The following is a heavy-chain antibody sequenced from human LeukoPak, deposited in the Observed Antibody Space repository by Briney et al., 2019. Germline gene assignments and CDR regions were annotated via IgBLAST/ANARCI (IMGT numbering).Heavy chain of an antibody. CDR2: IYDSGRT. CDR1: GDFISNCY. D-gene: IGHD5-12*01. J-gene: IGHJ4*02. CDR3: ARGGNGIPFGY. V-gene: IGHV4-59*01. Sequence: RHSETLSLTCTVSGDFISNCYWSWIRQPPGKGLEWMGYIYDSGRTRYNPSLRSRVTISVDTSKNQFSLKLSFVTAADRAVYYCARGGNGIPFGYWGQGTLVTVSS.